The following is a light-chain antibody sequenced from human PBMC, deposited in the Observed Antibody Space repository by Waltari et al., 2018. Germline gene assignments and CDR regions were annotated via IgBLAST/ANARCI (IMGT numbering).Light chain of an antibody. CDR2: DVS. CDR1: SSDVGSYNS. Sequence: QSALTQPASVSGSPGQSITISCPGTSSDVGSYNSVSWYQDHPGQGPKVIIYDVSDRPSGVSARVSGSQSGNTASLTISGLQAEDEADYYCSSQSSDNVVLFGGGTKVTVL. CDR3: SSQSSDNVVL. V-gene: IGLV2-14*03. J-gene: IGLJ3*02.